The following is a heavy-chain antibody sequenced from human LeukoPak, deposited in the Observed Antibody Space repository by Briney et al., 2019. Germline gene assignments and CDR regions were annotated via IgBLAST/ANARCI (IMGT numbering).Heavy chain of an antibody. J-gene: IGHJ6*03. V-gene: IGHV4-4*07. D-gene: IGHD2-15*01. Sequence: PSETLSLTCTVSGGSISSYYWSWIRQPAGKGLEWIGRIYTSGSTNYNPSLKSRVTMSVDTSKNQFSLKLSSVTAADTAVYYCARGYCSGGSCYSYYYYNYMDVWSKGTTVTVSS. CDR1: GGSISSYY. CDR3: ARGYCSGGSCYSYYYYNYMDV. CDR2: IYTSGST.